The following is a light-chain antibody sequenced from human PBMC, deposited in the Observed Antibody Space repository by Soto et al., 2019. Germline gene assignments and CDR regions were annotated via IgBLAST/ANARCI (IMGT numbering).Light chain of an antibody. CDR2: GAS. CDR3: QKYGNSPPFT. V-gene: IGKV3-20*01. Sequence: EIVLTQSPGTLSLSPGERATLSCRASQSVSSSYLAWYQQKPGKAPRLLIYGASSRSTGIPDRLSGRGSGTDSTLTISRLEADDFAVYICQKYGNSPPFTFGGGTKEEI. CDR1: QSVSSSY. J-gene: IGKJ4*01.